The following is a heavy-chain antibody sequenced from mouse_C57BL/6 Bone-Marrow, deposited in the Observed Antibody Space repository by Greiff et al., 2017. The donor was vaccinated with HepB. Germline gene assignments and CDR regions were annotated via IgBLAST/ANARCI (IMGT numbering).Heavy chain of an antibody. D-gene: IGHD1-1*01. CDR2: IDPSDSYT. V-gene: IGHV1-69*01. CDR1: GYTFTSYW. Sequence: VQLQQPGAELVMPGASVKLSCKASGYTFTSYWMHWVKRRPGQGLEWIGEIDPSDSYTNYNQKFKGKSTLTVDKSSSTAYMQLSSLTSEDSAVYYCARWNYYGSSPYYYAMDYWGQGTSVTVSS. J-gene: IGHJ4*01. CDR3: ARWNYYGSSPYYYAMDY.